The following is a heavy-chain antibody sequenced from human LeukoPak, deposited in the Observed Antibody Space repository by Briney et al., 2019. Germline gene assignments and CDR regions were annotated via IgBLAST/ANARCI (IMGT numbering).Heavy chain of an antibody. J-gene: IGHJ4*02. V-gene: IGHV1-2*02. CDR1: GYTFTGYY. CDR2: INPNSGGT. D-gene: IGHD3-3*01. CDR3: ALVRITIFGVVTEPFDY. Sequence: GASVKVSCKASGYTFTGYYMHWVRQAPGQGLEWMGWINPNSGGTNYAQKFQGRVTMTRDTSISTAYMELSRLRSDDTAVYYCALVRITIFGVVTEPFDYWGQGTLVTVSS.